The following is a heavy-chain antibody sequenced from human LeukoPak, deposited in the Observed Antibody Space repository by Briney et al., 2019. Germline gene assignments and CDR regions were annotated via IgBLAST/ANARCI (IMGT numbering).Heavy chain of an antibody. CDR1: GFTFSSYA. CDR3: AREQQQLADY. D-gene: IGHD6-13*01. CDR2: ISYDGINK. Sequence: PGRSLRLSCAASGFTFSSYAMHWVRQAPGKGLEWVAVISYDGINKHNADSVKGRIIISRDNSKNTLYLQLNNLRAEDTAMYYCAREQQQLADYWGQGTLVTVSS. J-gene: IGHJ4*02. V-gene: IGHV3-30-3*01.